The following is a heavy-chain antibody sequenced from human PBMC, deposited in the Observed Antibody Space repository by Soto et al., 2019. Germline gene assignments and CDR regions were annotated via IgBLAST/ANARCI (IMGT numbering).Heavy chain of an antibody. CDR1: GFTFSSYS. Sequence: GGALRLSCAASGFTFSSYSMNWVRQAPGKGLEWVSYISISSSTIYYADSVKGRFTISRDNAKNSLYLQMNSLRDEDTAVYYCARETYYYDSSGSNAFDIWGQGTMVTVSS. CDR3: ARETYYYDSSGSNAFDI. V-gene: IGHV3-48*02. J-gene: IGHJ3*02. CDR2: ISISSSTI. D-gene: IGHD3-22*01.